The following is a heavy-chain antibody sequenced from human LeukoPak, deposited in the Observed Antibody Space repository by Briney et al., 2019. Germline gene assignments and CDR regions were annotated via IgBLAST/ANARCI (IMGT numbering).Heavy chain of an antibody. CDR2: IRSSGSDT. Sequence: GGSLRLSCVASRFTFRDHFMSWIRQPPGKGLEHVSYIRSSGSDTYYSDSVKGRFTVSRDNAKNSLFLQMNSLRAEDTAVYYCATAPTEDGDGSSPGYWGQGTLVTVSS. J-gene: IGHJ4*02. V-gene: IGHV3-11*04. D-gene: IGHD4-17*01. CDR3: ATAPTEDGDGSSPGY. CDR1: RFTFRDHF.